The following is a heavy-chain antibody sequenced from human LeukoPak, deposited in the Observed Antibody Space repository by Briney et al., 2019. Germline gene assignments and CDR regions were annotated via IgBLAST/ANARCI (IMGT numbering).Heavy chain of an antibody. CDR3: AKAYLPYPPLAASSTPWFDP. Sequence: GGSLRLSCAASGFTFSNACMSWVRQAPGKGLEWVAVIWYDGSNKYYEDSVKGRFTISRDHSKNTLYLQMNSLRAGDTGGYYFAKAYLPYPPLAASSTPWFDPWGREPWSPSPQ. D-gene: IGHD6-13*01. CDR1: GFTFSNAC. CDR2: IWYDGSNK. J-gene: IGHJ5*02. V-gene: IGHV3-33*06.